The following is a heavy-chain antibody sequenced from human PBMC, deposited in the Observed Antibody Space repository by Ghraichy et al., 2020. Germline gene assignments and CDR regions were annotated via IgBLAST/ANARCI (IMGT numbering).Heavy chain of an antibody. Sequence: GGSLRLSCAASGFTVSSNYMSWVRQAPGKGLEWVSVIYSGGSTYYADSVKGRFTISRHNSKNTLYLQMNSLRAEDTAVYYCAGSRGSGSYLVSFDYWGQGTLVTVSS. J-gene: IGHJ4*02. D-gene: IGHD3-10*01. CDR2: IYSGGST. V-gene: IGHV3-53*04. CDR3: AGSRGSGSYLVSFDY. CDR1: GFTVSSNY.